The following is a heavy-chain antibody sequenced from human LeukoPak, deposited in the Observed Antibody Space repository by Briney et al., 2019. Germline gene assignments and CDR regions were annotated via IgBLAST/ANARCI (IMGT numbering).Heavy chain of an antibody. Sequence: PSETLSLTCSVSGGSIGSYHWSWIRQPPGKGLEWIGHVHYTWNTKYNPSLTGRVSISLDRSKNQFSLSLSSLTAADTAVYYCARAASKGGTDVWGQGTTVIVSS. CDR3: ARAASKGGTDV. CDR2: VHYTWNT. CDR1: GGSIGSYH. D-gene: IGHD1-14*01. V-gene: IGHV4-59*01. J-gene: IGHJ6*02.